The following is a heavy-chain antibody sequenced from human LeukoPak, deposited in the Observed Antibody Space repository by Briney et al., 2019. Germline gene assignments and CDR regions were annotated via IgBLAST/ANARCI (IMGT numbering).Heavy chain of an antibody. J-gene: IGHJ4*02. CDR3: ARGGGGAKASYFDY. CDR2: IDNNGIT. V-gene: IGHV4-34*01. CDR1: GESFSGNF. D-gene: IGHD1-26*01. Sequence: SETLSLTCAVSGESFSGNFWTWIRQSPGKGLEWIGEIDNNGITNYNPSLKSRVTMSVDTTRKRFSLRLISESAADTGVYYCARGGGGAKASYFDYWGQGSLVTVSS.